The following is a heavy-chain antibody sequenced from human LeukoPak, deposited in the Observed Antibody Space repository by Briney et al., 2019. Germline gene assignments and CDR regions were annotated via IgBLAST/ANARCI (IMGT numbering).Heavy chain of an antibody. J-gene: IGHJ4*02. Sequence: GGSLRLSCEASGFTFSNVWMNWVRHAPGKGLEWIGRIKRKSDGGATEYAASVTGRFTISRDDSKNTVYLQMNSLITEDSALYYCVTRVTWTGDYWGQGTLVTVSS. D-gene: IGHD3-16*01. CDR1: GFTFSNVW. CDR2: IKRKSDGGAT. V-gene: IGHV3-15*01. CDR3: VTRVTWTGDY.